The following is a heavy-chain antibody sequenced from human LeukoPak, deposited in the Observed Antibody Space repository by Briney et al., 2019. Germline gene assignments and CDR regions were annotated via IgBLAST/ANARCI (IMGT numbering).Heavy chain of an antibody. CDR1: GFTFSSYA. V-gene: IGHV3-23*01. D-gene: IGHD6-13*01. CDR2: ISGSGGST. CDR3: AKVGAAARAFDI. J-gene: IGHJ3*02. Sequence: PGGSLRLSCAASGFTFSSYAMSWVRQAPGKGPEWVSAISGSGGSTYYADSVKGRFTISRDNSKNTLYLQMNSLRAEDTAVYYCAKVGAAARAFDIWGQGTMVTVSS.